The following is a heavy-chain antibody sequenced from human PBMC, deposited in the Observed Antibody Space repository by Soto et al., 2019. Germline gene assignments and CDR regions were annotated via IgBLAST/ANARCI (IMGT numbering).Heavy chain of an antibody. D-gene: IGHD2-15*01. J-gene: IGHJ6*03. Sequence: QVQLVQSGAEVKKPGASVKVSCKASGYTFTSYGISWVRQAPGQGLEWMGWISAYNGNTNYGQELQGRVTMTTDTSTSIDYMKLRSLRSDDTAVYYCARDFQYCSGGSCYTPQEYYYYMDVWGKGTTVTVSS. CDR3: ARDFQYCSGGSCYTPQEYYYYMDV. V-gene: IGHV1-18*01. CDR1: GYTFTSYG. CDR2: ISAYNGNT.